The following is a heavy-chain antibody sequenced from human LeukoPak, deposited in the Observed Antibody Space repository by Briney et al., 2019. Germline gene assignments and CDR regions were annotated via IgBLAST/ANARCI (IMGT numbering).Heavy chain of an antibody. CDR1: GGSLSSYY. D-gene: IGHD3-22*01. V-gene: IGHV4-59*01. J-gene: IGHJ4*02. CDR2: IYYSGST. CDR3: AGHDYYDSSGYFAEFDY. Sequence: KPSETLSLTCTPSGGSLSSYYGSWIRQPPGKGLEWIGYIYYSGSTNYNPSLKSRVTISVDTSKNQFSLKLSSVTAADTAVYYCAGHDYYDSSGYFAEFDYWGQGTLVTVSS.